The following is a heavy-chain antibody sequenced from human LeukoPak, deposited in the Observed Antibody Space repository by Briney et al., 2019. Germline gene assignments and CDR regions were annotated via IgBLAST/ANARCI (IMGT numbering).Heavy chain of an antibody. V-gene: IGHV1-69*13. CDR3: ARSPLNYDILNNAHNNWFDP. J-gene: IGHJ5*02. D-gene: IGHD3-9*01. Sequence: ASVKVSCKASGGTFSSYAISWVRQAPGQGLEWMGGIIPIFGTANYAQKFQGRVTITADESTSTAYMELSSLRSEDTAVYYCARSPLNYDILNNAHNNWFDPWGQGTLVTVSS. CDR2: IIPIFGTA. CDR1: GGTFSSYA.